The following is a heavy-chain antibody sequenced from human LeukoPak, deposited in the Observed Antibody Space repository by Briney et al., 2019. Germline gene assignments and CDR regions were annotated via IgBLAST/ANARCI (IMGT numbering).Heavy chain of an antibody. D-gene: IGHD3-10*01. V-gene: IGHV3-23*01. J-gene: IGHJ4*02. CDR3: VRDRYYDSGSFDY. Sequence: GGSLRLSCAASGFTFSSYAMSWVRQAPGKGLEWVSVISGSGGSTYYADSVKGRFTISRDNAKNSLYLQVNSLRAEDTAVYYCVRDRYYDSGSFDYWGQGTLVTVSS. CDR2: ISGSGGST. CDR1: GFTFSSYA.